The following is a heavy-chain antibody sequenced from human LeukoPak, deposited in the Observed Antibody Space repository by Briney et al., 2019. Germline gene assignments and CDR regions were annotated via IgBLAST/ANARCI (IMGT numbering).Heavy chain of an antibody. D-gene: IGHD6-6*01. CDR2: ISYDGSNK. Sequence: PGGSLRLSCAASGFTFSSYCMHWVRQAPGKGLEWVAVISYDGSNKYYADAVRGRFTISRDNSKNTLYLQMNSLRAEATACYYCAKDFRGSSGDAWGKGTTVTVSS. J-gene: IGHJ6*04. CDR3: AKDFRGSSGDA. V-gene: IGHV3-30*18. CDR1: GFTFSSYC.